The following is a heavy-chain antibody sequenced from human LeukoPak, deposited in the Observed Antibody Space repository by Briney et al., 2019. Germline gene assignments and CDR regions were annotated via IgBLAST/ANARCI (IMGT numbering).Heavy chain of an antibody. D-gene: IGHD3-10*01. CDR3: ARHSYYGSGSYYIKNFGNYYYYYYMDV. J-gene: IGHJ6*03. V-gene: IGHV5-51*01. Sequence: GESLKISCKGSGYKFTSYWIGWVRQMPGKGLEWMGIIYPGDSDTRYSPSFQGQVTISADKSISTAYLQWSSLKASDTAMYYCARHSYYGSGSYYIKNFGNYYYYYYMDVWGKGTTVTVSS. CDR1: GYKFTSYW. CDR2: IYPGDSDT.